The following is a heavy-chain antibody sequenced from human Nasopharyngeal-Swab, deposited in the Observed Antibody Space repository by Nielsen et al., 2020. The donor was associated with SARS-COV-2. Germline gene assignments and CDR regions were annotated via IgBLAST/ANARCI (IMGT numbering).Heavy chain of an antibody. V-gene: IGHV3-9*01. D-gene: IGHD2-8*02. CDR2: ISWNSGSI. J-gene: IGHJ6*02. CDR3: AKAGGVAGEFYGMDV. CDR1: GFTFDDYA. Sequence: GGSLRLSRAASGFTFDDYAMHWVRQAPGKGLEWVSGISWNSGSIGYADSVKGRFTISRDNAKNSLYLQMNSLRAEDTALYYCAKAGGVAGEFYGMDVWGQGTTVTVSS.